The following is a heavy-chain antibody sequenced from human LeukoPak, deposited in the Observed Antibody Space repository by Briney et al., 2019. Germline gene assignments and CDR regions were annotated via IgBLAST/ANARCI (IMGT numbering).Heavy chain of an antibody. CDR1: GGSISSYY. CDR2: IYHSGST. V-gene: IGHV4-4*07. D-gene: IGHD2-21*01. CDR3: ARDLAYCGGDCDY. J-gene: IGHJ4*02. Sequence: SETLSLTCTVSGGSISSYYWSWIRQPAGKGLEWIGSIYHSGSTYYNPSLKSRVTISVDTSKNQFSLKLSSVTAADTAVYYCARDLAYCGGDCDYWGQGTLVTVPS.